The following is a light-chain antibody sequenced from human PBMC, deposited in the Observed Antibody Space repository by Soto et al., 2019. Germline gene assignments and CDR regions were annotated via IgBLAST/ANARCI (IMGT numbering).Light chain of an antibody. Sequence: QSVLTQPPSVSGAPGQRVTISCSGSGSNIGAGYDVHWYQHLPGRAPKLLIYGNINRPSGVPDRFSASRSGASASLAITGLQGDDEADYYCQSYDRSVTGYVFGTGTKV. V-gene: IGLV1-40*01. CDR2: GNI. CDR3: QSYDRSVTGYV. J-gene: IGLJ1*01. CDR1: GSNIGAGYD.